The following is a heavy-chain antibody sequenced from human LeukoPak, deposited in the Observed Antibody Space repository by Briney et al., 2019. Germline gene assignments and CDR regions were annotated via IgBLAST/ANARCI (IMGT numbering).Heavy chain of an antibody. V-gene: IGHV3-30-3*01. Sequence: GGSLRLSCAASGFTFSSYAMHWVRQAPGKGLEWVAVISYDGSNKYYTDSVKGRFTISRDNSKNTLYLQMNSLRAEDTAVYYCARDAVDYWGQGTLVTVSS. CDR3: ARDAVDY. CDR1: GFTFSSYA. CDR2: ISYDGSNK. J-gene: IGHJ4*02.